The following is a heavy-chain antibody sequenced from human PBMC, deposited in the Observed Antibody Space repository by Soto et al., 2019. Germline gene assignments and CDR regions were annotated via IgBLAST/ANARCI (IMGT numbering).Heavy chain of an antibody. D-gene: IGHD3-16*02. J-gene: IGHJ4*02. CDR3: AKVRLPFGGLIVSFDS. CDR1: GFTFSSHG. V-gene: IGHV3-30*18. CDR2: ILYDGSEK. Sequence: PGGSLRLSCEASGFTFSSHGMHWVRQAPGKGLEWVAVILYDGSEKYHSESVKGRFTISRDNSKNTLYLQMNSLRAEDTAVYYCAKVRLPFGGLIVSFDSWGQGTLVTVSS.